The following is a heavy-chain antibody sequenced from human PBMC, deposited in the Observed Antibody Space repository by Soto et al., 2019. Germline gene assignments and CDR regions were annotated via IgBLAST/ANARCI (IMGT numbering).Heavy chain of an antibody. Sequence: GGALRLCCAGSGFIFKNYAMSWVRQAPGKGLEWVSGASASGTRTYYTDSVKGRFTISKDNSKNTLYLQMNSLRPEDTAVYYCAKDPNGDYVGGFDMRGQGTMVTVSS. V-gene: IGHV3-23*01. D-gene: IGHD2-21*02. CDR1: GFIFKNYA. CDR3: AKDPNGDYVGGFDM. CDR2: ASASGTRT. J-gene: IGHJ3*02.